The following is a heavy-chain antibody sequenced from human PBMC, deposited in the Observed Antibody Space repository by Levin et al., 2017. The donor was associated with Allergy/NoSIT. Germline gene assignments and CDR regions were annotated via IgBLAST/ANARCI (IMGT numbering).Heavy chain of an antibody. D-gene: IGHD2-2*01. CDR1: GFTFSTYA. V-gene: IGHV3-23*01. CDR2: ISNGGDRT. J-gene: IGHJ3*02. Sequence: GGSLRLSCAASGFTFSTYAMGWVRQAPGKGLEWVAGISNGGDRTYYADSVKGRFTISRDNSKNTLYLQMNSLRAEETAVYYCAKAGYCSSTSCEKWAFDIWGQGTMVTVSS. CDR3: AKAGYCSSTSCEKWAFDI.